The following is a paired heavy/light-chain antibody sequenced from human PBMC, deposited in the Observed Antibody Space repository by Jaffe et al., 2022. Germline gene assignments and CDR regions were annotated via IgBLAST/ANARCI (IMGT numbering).Heavy chain of an antibody. D-gene: IGHD3-22*01. CDR1: GGSISSGTYY. CDR3: ARHQSYYSETSGYAFDI. CDR2: IYSSGRT. J-gene: IGHJ3*02. Sequence: QVQLQESGPGLVKPSQTLSLTCTVSGGSISSGTYYWSWIRQPAGKGLEWIGRIYSSGRTLYNPSLKSRVTISVDTSKNQFSLNLTSVTAADTAVYYCARHQSYYSETSGYAFDIWGQGTMVTVS. V-gene: IGHV4-61*02.
Light chain of an antibody. Sequence: EIVLTQSPGTLSLSPGERTTLSCRASQSVGTTYLAWYQQKPGQAPRLLIYGASTRATGIPDRFSGSGSGTDFTLSISRLEPEDFAVYYCQQYGSSPPATFGQGTRLEIK. CDR2: GAS. V-gene: IGKV3-20*01. J-gene: IGKJ5*01. CDR1: QSVGTTY. CDR3: QQYGSSPPAT.